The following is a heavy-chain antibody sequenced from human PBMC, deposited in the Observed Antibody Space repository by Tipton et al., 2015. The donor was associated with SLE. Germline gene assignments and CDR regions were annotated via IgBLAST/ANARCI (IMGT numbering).Heavy chain of an antibody. Sequence: SGLTFSSYTMSWVRQAPGKGLEWVSAISGSGGSTYYADSVKGRFTISRDNSKNTLYLQMNSLRAEDTAVYYCAKDRALESFQHWGQGTLVTVSS. CDR1: GLTFSSYT. V-gene: IGHV3-23*01. CDR3: AKDRALESFQH. J-gene: IGHJ1*01. D-gene: IGHD5-24*01. CDR2: ISGSGGST.